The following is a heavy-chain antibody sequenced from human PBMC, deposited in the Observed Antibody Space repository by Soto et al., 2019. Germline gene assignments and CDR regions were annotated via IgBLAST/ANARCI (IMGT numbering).Heavy chain of an antibody. Sequence: QVQLQQWGAGLLKPSETLSLTCAVYGGSFSGYYWSWIRQPPGKGLEWIGEINHSGSTNYNPSLKGRVTISVDTSKNQFSLKLSSVTAADTAVYYCARRKDYYGSGSKNPYYYYYYMDVWGKGTTVTVSS. CDR2: INHSGST. D-gene: IGHD3-10*01. J-gene: IGHJ6*03. V-gene: IGHV4-34*01. CDR3: ARRKDYYGSGSKNPYYYYYYMDV. CDR1: GGSFSGYY.